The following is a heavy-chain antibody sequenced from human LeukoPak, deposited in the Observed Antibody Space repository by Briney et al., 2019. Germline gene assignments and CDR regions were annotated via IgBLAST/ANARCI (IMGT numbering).Heavy chain of an antibody. Sequence: SETLSLTCTVSGGSISSSSYYWGWIRQPPGKGLEWIGSIYYSGSTYYNPSLKSRVTISVDTSKNQFSLKLSSVTAADTAVYYCARRKACSSTSCQFDYWGQGTLVTVSS. CDR1: GGSISSSSYY. J-gene: IGHJ4*02. CDR3: ARRKACSSTSCQFDY. V-gene: IGHV4-39*07. CDR2: IYYSGST. D-gene: IGHD2-2*01.